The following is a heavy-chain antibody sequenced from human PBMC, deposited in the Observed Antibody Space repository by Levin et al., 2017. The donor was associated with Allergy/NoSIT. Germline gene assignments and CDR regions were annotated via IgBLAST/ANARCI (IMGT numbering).Heavy chain of an antibody. J-gene: IGHJ4*02. V-gene: IGHV3-64*01. CDR2: ISSTGGNT. Sequence: GESLKISCAASGFTFSSYAMHWVRQAPGKGLEYVSAISSTGGNTYYANSVKDRFTISRDNSKNTLYLQMGSLRAEDMAVYYCARPNSGSYYDYWGQGTLVTVSS. CDR1: GFTFSSYA. D-gene: IGHD3-10*01. CDR3: ARPNSGSYYDY.